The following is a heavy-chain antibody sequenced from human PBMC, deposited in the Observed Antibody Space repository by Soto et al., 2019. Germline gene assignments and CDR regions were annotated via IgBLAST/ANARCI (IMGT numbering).Heavy chain of an antibody. V-gene: IGHV1-69*12. CDR2: IIPLFRTP. CDR3: ARDTDRLPLGGNYYYIMDV. J-gene: IGHJ6*02. D-gene: IGHD4-17*01. CDR1: GGTFSSYA. Sequence: QVQLVQSGAEVKEPGSSVKVSCKASGGTFSSYAISWVRQAPGQGLEWMGGIIPLFRTPDYAQKFQGRVTITADEPTSTADMELSSLRFDDTAVYYCARDTDRLPLGGNYYYIMDVWGQGTTITVSS.